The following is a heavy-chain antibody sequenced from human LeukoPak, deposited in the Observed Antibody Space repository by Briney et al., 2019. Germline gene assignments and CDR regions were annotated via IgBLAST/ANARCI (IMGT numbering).Heavy chain of an antibody. CDR2: IYPGDSDT. J-gene: IGHJ6*03. V-gene: IGHV5-51*01. CDR1: GYSFTSYW. Sequence: GESLKISCKGSGYSFTSYWIGWVRQMPGKGLEWMGTIYPGDSDTRYSPSFQGQVTISADKSISTAYLQWSSLKASDTAMYYCARGGSYHYYYYYMDVWGKGATVTVSS. CDR3: ARGGSYHYYYYYMDV. D-gene: IGHD2-15*01.